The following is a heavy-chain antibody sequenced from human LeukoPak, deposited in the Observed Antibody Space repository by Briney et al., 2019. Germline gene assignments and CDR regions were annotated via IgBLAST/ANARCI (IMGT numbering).Heavy chain of an antibody. CDR1: GFTFSSYG. CDR3: ASRSPALDY. D-gene: IGHD2-2*01. J-gene: IGHJ4*02. CDR2: ICYDGSNQ. V-gene: IGHV3-33*01. Sequence: GLSLRLSCAASGFTFSSYGMHWVRQAPGKGLEWVAVICYDGSNQYYADSVKGRFTISRDNSKNTLYLLMNSLRADDTAVYYCASRSPALDYWGQGTLVTVSS.